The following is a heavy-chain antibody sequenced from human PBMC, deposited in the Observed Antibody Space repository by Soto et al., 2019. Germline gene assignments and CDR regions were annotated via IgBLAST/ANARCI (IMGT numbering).Heavy chain of an antibody. J-gene: IGHJ4*02. V-gene: IGHV3-53*01. D-gene: IGHD3-22*01. CDR1: GITVSSYY. CDR2: IYAGTIT. CDR3: ARIPYDNSGTIFDY. Sequence: PGGSLRLSCAVSGITVSSYYMSWVRQAAGKGLEWVSVIYAGTITYYADSVRGRFTIYRDNSKNTLNLEMNSLRVKDTAVYYCARIPYDNSGTIFDYWGRGTLVTVSS.